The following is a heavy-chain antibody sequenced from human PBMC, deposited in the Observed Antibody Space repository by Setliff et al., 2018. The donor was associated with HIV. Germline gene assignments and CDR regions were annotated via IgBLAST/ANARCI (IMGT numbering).Heavy chain of an antibody. V-gene: IGHV4-34*01. CDR3: ARDSTGDRAFDF. D-gene: IGHD7-27*01. CDR2: VNHSGTT. CDR1: GGSFSGYY. Sequence: PSETLSLTCAVYGGSFSGYYWSWIRQPPGKGLEWIGEVNHSGTTNFNPSLRSRVTMSVDTSKNQFSLKLSSVTAADTAAYYCARDSTGDRAFDFWGQGTMVTVSS. J-gene: IGHJ3*01.